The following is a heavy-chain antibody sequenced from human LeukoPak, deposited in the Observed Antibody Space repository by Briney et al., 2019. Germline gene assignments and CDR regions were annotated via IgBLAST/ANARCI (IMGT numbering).Heavy chain of an antibody. D-gene: IGHD6-13*01. J-gene: IGHJ4*02. CDR2: INHSGST. Sequence: SETLSLTCAVYGGSFSGYYWSWIRQPPGKGLEWIGEINHSGSTNYSPSLKSRVTISVDTSKNQFSLKLSSVTAADTAVYYCARANSSSWDFDYWGQGALVTVSS. V-gene: IGHV4-34*01. CDR3: ARANSSSWDFDY. CDR1: GGSFSGYY.